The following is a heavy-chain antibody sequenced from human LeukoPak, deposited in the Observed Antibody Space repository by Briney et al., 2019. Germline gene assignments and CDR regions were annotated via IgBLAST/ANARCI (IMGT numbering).Heavy chain of an antibody. CDR3: ARDPVIYDFWSGYYFDY. Sequence: ASVKVSCKASGYTFTGYYMHWVRQAPGQGLEWMGWINPNSGGTNYAQKFQGRVTMTRDTSISTAYMELSRLRSDDTAVYYCARDPVIYDFWSGYYFDYWGQGTLVTVSS. D-gene: IGHD3-3*01. CDR2: INPNSGGT. J-gene: IGHJ4*02. CDR1: GYTFTGYY. V-gene: IGHV1-2*02.